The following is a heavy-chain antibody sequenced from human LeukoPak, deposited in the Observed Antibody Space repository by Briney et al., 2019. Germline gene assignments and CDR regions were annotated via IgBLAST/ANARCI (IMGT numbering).Heavy chain of an antibody. CDR3: ARDVEFFGEFVVSSTHNKKFDY. V-gene: IGHV1-18*01. Sequence: ASVKVSCKASGYTFTSYGISWVRQAPGQGLEWMGWISAYNGNTNYAQKLQGRVTMTTDTSTSTAYMELRSLRSDDTAVYYCARDVEFFGEFVVSSTHNKKFDYWGQGTLATVSS. J-gene: IGHJ4*02. CDR1: GYTFTSYG. D-gene: IGHD3-10*01. CDR2: ISAYNGNT.